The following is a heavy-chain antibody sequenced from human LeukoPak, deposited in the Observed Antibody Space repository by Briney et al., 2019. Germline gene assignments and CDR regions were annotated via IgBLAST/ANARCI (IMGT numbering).Heavy chain of an antibody. CDR2: ISGSGGST. J-gene: IGHJ4*02. CDR3: AKGYCSTTSCRNFDS. CDR1: GFTFSSYA. V-gene: IGHV3-23*01. D-gene: IGHD2-2*01. Sequence: SGGYLRLSCAASGFTFSSYAMSWVRQAPGKGLEWVSAISGSGGSTYYADSVKARFTISRDNSKNTLYLQMNSLRAEDTAVYYCAKGYCSTTSCRNFDSWGQGTLVTVSS.